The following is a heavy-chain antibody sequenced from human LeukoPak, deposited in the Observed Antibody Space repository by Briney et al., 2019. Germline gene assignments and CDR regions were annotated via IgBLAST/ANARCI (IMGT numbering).Heavy chain of an antibody. CDR3: ARDRGSSSLIYFDY. CDR2: ITGSGGST. V-gene: IGHV3-23*01. J-gene: IGHJ4*02. CDR1: GFTFSSYG. Sequence: GGSLRLSCAASGFTFSSYGMSWVRQAPGKGLEWVSGITGSGGSTYYADSVKGRFTVSRDNSKNTLYLQMNSLRVEDTAVYYCARDRGSSSLIYFDYCGQGTLVTVSS. D-gene: IGHD6-13*01.